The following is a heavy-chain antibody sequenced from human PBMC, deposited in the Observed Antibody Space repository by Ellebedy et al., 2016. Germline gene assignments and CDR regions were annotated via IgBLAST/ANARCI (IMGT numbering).Heavy chain of an antibody. CDR3: AKDNRIQPYGSGSYTDY. V-gene: IGHV3-23*01. CDR2: ISGSGGST. Sequence: GGSLRLXCSASGFTFSSYAMSWVRQAPGKGLEWVSAISGSGGSTYYADSVKGRFTISRDNSKNTLYLQMNSLRAEDTAVYYCAKDNRIQPYGSGSYTDYWGQGTLVTVSS. CDR1: GFTFSSYA. J-gene: IGHJ4*02. D-gene: IGHD3-10*01.